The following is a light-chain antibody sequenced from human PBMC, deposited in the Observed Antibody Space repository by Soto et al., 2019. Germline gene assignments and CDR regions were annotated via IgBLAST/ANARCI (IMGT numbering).Light chain of an antibody. CDR2: SNN. J-gene: IGLJ2*01. CDR1: RSNIGSNT. CDR3: AAWDDSLHAVV. Sequence: QSVLTLPPSASGTPGQRVTISCSGSRSNIGSNTVNWYQQLQGTAPKLLIFSNNQRPSGVPDRFSGSKSGTSASLAISGLQSDDEAEYYCAAWDDSLHAVVFGGGTKLTVL. V-gene: IGLV1-44*01.